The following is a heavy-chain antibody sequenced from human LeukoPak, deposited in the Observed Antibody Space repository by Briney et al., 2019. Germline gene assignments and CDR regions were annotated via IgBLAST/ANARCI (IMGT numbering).Heavy chain of an antibody. V-gene: IGHV3-48*01. CDR2: ISSSSSII. CDR1: GFTFSSYS. CDR3: ARDPGGYFDY. Sequence: PGGSLRLSCAASGFTFSSYSMNWVRQAPGKGLEWVSYISSSSSIIYYADSVKGRFTISRDNVENSLYLQMNSLRAEDTAVYYCARDPGGYFDYWGQGTLVTVSS. J-gene: IGHJ4*02. D-gene: IGHD3-10*01.